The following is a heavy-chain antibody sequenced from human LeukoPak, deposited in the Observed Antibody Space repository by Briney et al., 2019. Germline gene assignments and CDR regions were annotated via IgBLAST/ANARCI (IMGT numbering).Heavy chain of an antibody. CDR1: GGSISSYY. D-gene: IGHD3-9*01. Sequence: SETLSLTCTVSGGSISSYYWSWIRQPPGKGLEWIGYIYYSGSTNYNPSLKSRVTISVDTSKNQFSLKLSSVTAADTAVYYCARDTPYYDILTGYYREAYYYYGMDVWGKGTTVTVSS. J-gene: IGHJ6*04. CDR2: IYYSGST. V-gene: IGHV4-59*01. CDR3: ARDTPYYDILTGYYREAYYYYGMDV.